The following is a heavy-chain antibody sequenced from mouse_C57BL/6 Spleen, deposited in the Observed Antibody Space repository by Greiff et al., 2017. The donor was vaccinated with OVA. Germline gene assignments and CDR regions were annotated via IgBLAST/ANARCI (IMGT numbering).Heavy chain of an antibody. CDR3: TTRDYDYWYFDV. J-gene: IGHJ1*03. CDR2: IDPEDGDT. V-gene: IGHV14-1*01. D-gene: IGHD2-4*01. CDR1: GFNIKDYY. Sequence: EVKVEESGAELVRPGASVKLSCTASGFNIKDYYMHWVKQRPEQGLEWIGRIDPEDGDTEYAPKFQGKATMTADTSSNTAYLQLSSLTSEDTAVYYCTTRDYDYWYFDVWGTGTTVTVSS.